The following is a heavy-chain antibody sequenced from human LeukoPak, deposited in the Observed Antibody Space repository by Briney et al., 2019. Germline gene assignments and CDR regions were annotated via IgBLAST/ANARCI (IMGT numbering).Heavy chain of an antibody. J-gene: IGHJ4*02. V-gene: IGHV4-59*01. D-gene: IGHD2-15*01. CDR3: ARIRNCSGGSCYSDYFDY. CDR2: IYYSGSA. CDR1: GVSISSYY. Sequence: SETLSLTCTVSGVSISSYYWSWIRQPPGKGLEWIGYIYYSGSANYNPSLKSRVTISVDTSKNQFSLKLSSVTAADTAVYYCARIRNCSGGSCYSDYFDYWGQGTLVTVSS.